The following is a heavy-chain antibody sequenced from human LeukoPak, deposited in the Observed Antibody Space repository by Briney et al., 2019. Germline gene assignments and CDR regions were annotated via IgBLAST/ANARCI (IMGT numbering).Heavy chain of an antibody. CDR2: IYYSGST. Sequence: PSETLSLTCTVSGGSISSGSHYWGWIRQAPGKGLEWIGSIYYSGSTYYNSSLKSRVTIFADTSKNQFSLKLGSVTAADTAVYYCARQGYSSSWALDYWGQGTLVTVSS. CDR1: GGSISSGSHY. V-gene: IGHV4-39*01. CDR3: ARQGYSSSWALDY. D-gene: IGHD6-13*01. J-gene: IGHJ4*02.